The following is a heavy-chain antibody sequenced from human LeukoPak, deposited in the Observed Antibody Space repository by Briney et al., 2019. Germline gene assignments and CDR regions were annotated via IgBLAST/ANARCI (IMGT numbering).Heavy chain of an antibody. CDR2: ISAYNGNT. CDR3: ARGRKYDSSGYYYSDDAFDI. Sequence: GASVKVSCKASGYTFTSYGISWVRQAPGQGLEWMGWISAYNGNTNYAQKLQGRVTMTTDTSTSTACMELRSLRSDDTAVYYCARGRKYDSSGYYYSDDAFDIWGQGTMVTVSS. CDR1: GYTFTSYG. D-gene: IGHD3-22*01. J-gene: IGHJ3*02. V-gene: IGHV1-18*01.